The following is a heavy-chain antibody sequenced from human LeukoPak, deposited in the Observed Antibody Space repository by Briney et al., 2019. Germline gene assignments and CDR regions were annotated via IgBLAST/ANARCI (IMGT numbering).Heavy chain of an antibody. CDR1: GGSISSSSYY. J-gene: IGHJ4*02. V-gene: IGHV4-39*01. Sequence: SETPSLTCTVSGGSISSSSYYWGWIRQPPGKGLEWIGSIYYSGSTYYNPSLKSRVTISVDTSKNQFSLKLSSVTAADTAVYYCARQRSGCSGGSCYGMYPEQTYYFDYWGQGTLVTVSS. D-gene: IGHD2-15*01. CDR3: ARQRSGCSGGSCYGMYPEQTYYFDY. CDR2: IYYSGST.